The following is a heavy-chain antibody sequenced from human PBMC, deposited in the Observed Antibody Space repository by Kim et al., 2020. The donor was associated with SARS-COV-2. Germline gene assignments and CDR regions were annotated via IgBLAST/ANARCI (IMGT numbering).Heavy chain of an antibody. CDR3: AKAAGAADAFDI. V-gene: IGHV3-30*02. D-gene: IGHD1-26*01. Sequence: SADSVKGRFTISRANSKNTLYLQMNSLRAEDTAVYYCAKAAGAADAFDIWGQGTMVTVSS. J-gene: IGHJ3*02.